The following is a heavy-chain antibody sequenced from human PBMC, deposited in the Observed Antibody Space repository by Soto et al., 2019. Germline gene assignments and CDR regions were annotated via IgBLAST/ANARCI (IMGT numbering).Heavy chain of an antibody. CDR1: GFTFSSYA. Sequence: GGSLRLSCAASGFTFSSYAMSWVRQAPGKGLEWVSAISGSGGSTYYADSVKGRFTISRDNSKNTLYLQMNSLRAEDTAVYYCAKDLLPGIAAAGRVKMDVWGQGTTVTVSS. CDR2: ISGSGGST. CDR3: AKDLLPGIAAAGRVKMDV. V-gene: IGHV3-23*01. J-gene: IGHJ6*02. D-gene: IGHD6-13*01.